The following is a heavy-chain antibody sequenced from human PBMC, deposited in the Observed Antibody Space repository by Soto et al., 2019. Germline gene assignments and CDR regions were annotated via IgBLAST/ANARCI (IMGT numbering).Heavy chain of an antibody. CDR3: ARHGIVVVPAAIDY. Sequence: TSETLSLTCTVSGGSISSYYWSWIRQPPGKGLEWIGYIYYSGSTNYNPSLKSRVTISVDTSKNQFSLKLSSVTAADTAVYYCARHGIVVVPAAIDYWGQGTLVTVS. CDR2: IYYSGST. CDR1: GGSISSYY. J-gene: IGHJ4*02. V-gene: IGHV4-59*08. D-gene: IGHD2-2*01.